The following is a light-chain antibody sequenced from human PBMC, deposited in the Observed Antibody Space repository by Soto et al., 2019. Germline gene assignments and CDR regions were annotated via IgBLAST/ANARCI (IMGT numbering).Light chain of an antibody. CDR1: QSISNW. CDR2: DDS. Sequence: EIQMTQSPSTLPSSVGDRVTITCRASQSISNWLAWYQQKTGKAPKILIYDDSSLESGVPSRFSGSGSGTELNLTISRLQPDDFATYYCQQYNSYSKTCGQGTKVDIK. CDR3: QQYNSYSKT. J-gene: IGKJ1*01. V-gene: IGKV1-5*01.